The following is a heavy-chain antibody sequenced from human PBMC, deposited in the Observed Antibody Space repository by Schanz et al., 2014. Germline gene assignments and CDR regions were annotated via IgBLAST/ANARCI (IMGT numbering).Heavy chain of an antibody. CDR2: IRSSSTPI. V-gene: IGHV3-48*01. D-gene: IGHD2-8*02. CDR3: AKSLESCPGGRCSRGYFDY. J-gene: IGHJ4*02. CDR1: GFAFSSYG. Sequence: EVPLVESGGGLVKPGGSLRLSCLASGFAFSSYGMNWLRQAPGKGPEWVSYIRSSSTPIYYADSVKGRFTISRDNSRNTLYLQMNSLRAEDTAVYYCAKSLESCPGGRCSRGYFDYWGQGTLVTVSS.